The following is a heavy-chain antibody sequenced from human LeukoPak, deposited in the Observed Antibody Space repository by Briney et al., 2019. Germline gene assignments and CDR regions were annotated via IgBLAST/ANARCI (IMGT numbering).Heavy chain of an antibody. CDR1: GGSISSGGYY. CDR2: IYHSGST. V-gene: IGHV4-30-2*01. J-gene: IGHJ4*02. Sequence: SETLSLTCTVSGGSISSGGYYWSWIRQPPGKGLEWIGYIYHSGSTYYNPSLKSRVTISVDRSENQFSLKLSSVTAADTAVYYCARDRIAAALFDYWGQGTLVTVSS. D-gene: IGHD6-13*01. CDR3: ARDRIAAALFDY.